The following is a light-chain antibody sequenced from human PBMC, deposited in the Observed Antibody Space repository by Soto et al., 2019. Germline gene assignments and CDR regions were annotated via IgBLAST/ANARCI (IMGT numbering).Light chain of an antibody. CDR3: CSYAGSSTLV. CDR1: SSDVGDYNY. CDR2: EVS. Sequence: QSALTQPASVSGSPGQSITISCTGTSSDVGDYNYVSWYQQHPGKAPKLMIYEVSNRPSGVSNRFSGSKSGNTASLTISGLQAEDEADYYCCSYAGSSTLVFGGGTKLTVL. V-gene: IGLV2-14*01. J-gene: IGLJ2*01.